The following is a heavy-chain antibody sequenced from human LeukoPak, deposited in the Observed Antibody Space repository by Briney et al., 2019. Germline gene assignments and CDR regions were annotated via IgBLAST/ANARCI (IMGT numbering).Heavy chain of an antibody. Sequence: GGSLRLSCAAPEFTFSSYWMHWVRQAPGKGLVWVSRINSDGSRTTYADSVKGRFTISRDNAKNTLYLEMNSLRAEDTAVYYCARSGGCSGGSCYVDAFDIWGQGTMVTVSS. CDR1: EFTFSSYW. CDR3: ARSGGCSGGSCYVDAFDI. CDR2: INSDGSRT. V-gene: IGHV3-74*01. D-gene: IGHD2-15*01. J-gene: IGHJ3*02.